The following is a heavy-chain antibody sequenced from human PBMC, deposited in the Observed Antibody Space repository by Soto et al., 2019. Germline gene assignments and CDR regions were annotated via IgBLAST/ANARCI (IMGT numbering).Heavy chain of an antibody. CDR1: GFTFSSYW. V-gene: IGHV3-74*01. CDR3: GRGGSDSPMAPGY. CDR2: INPDGSAT. Sequence: HPGGSLRLSCAASGFTFSSYWMHWVRQAPGKGLVWVSRINPDGSATNYADSVKGRFTISRDNAKNTLYLQMNSLRAEDTAVFYCGRGGSDSPMAPGYWGQGTLVTVPS. D-gene: IGHD5-18*01. J-gene: IGHJ4*02.